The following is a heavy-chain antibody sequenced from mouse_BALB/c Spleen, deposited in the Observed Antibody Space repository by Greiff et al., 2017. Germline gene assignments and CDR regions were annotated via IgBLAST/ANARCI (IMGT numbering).Heavy chain of an antibody. J-gene: IGHJ3*01. Sequence: EVKLMESGGGLVKPGGSLKLSCAASGFTFSGYAMSWVRQTPEKRLEWVASISSGGSTYYPDSVKGRFTISRDNARNILYLQMSSLRSEDTAMYYCARGRDGSSPFAYWGQGTLVTVSA. CDR2: ISSGGST. V-gene: IGHV5-6-5*01. CDR3: ARGRDGSSPFAY. D-gene: IGHD1-1*01. CDR1: GFTFSGYA.